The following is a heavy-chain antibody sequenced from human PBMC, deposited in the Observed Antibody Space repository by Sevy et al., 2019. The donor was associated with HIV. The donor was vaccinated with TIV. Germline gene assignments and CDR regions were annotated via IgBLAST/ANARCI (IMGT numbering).Heavy chain of an antibody. CDR3: AGDRETYYYDSSGYYSYYYGMDV. Sequence: GGSLRLSCAASGFTFSSYAMHWVRQAPGKGLEWVAVISYDGSNKYYADSVKGRFTISRDNSKNTLYLQMNSLRAEETAVYYCAGDRETYYYDSSGYYSYYYGMDVWGQGTTVTVSS. CDR2: ISYDGSNK. D-gene: IGHD3-22*01. CDR1: GFTFSSYA. J-gene: IGHJ6*02. V-gene: IGHV3-30*04.